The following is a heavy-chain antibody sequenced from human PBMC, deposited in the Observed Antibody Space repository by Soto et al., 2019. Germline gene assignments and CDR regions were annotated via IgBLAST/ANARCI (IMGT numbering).Heavy chain of an antibody. CDR1: GFMFGTYW. J-gene: IGHJ6*02. CDR3: VRATLSWGHYYFRGLDV. Sequence: GGSLRLSCAATGFMFGTYWMSWVRQAPGKGLEWVANIKHDGNEKYYADSVKGRFTVSRDNVKNFLHLQMSSLGGDDTGVYFCVRATLSWGHYYFRGLDVWGQGTTVTVSS. V-gene: IGHV3-7*01. D-gene: IGHD3-22*01. CDR2: IKHDGNEK.